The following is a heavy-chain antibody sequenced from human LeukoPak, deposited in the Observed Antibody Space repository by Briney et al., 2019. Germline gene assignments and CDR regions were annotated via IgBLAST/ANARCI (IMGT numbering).Heavy chain of an antibody. D-gene: IGHD1-1*01. CDR3: QCWNPYY. V-gene: IGHV3-33*08. J-gene: IGHJ4*02. CDR1: GFTFGSYG. CDR2: LWYGGSDK. Sequence: GGSLRLSCAASGFTFGSYGMHWVRQAPGKGLEWVAVLWYGGSDKYYVDSVKGRFTISRDTSKNTLYLQMNSLRPEDTAVYYCQCWNPYYWGQGTLVTVSS.